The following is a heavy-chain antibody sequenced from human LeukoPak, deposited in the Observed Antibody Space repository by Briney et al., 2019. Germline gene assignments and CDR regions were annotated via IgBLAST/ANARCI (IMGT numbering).Heavy chain of an antibody. V-gene: IGHV1-69*04. CDR2: IIPILGIA. Sequence: ASVKVSCKASGGTFSSYTISWVRQAPGQGLEWMGRIIPILGIANYAQKFQGRVTITADKSTSTAYMELSSLRSEDTAVYYCARDRGIQLWYFDYWGQGTLVTVSS. CDR3: ARDRGIQLWYFDY. J-gene: IGHJ4*02. D-gene: IGHD5-18*01. CDR1: GGTFSSYT.